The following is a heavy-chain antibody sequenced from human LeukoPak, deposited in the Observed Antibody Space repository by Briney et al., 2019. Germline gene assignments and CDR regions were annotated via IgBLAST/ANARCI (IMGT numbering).Heavy chain of an antibody. V-gene: IGHV3-30*03. CDR3: VRVIISTKYYSGMDV. CDR2: ISYDGNSK. J-gene: IGHJ6*02. Sequence: GGSLRLSCAGSGFTFSTYVIHWVRQTPGKGLEWAALISYDGNSKYYADSVKGRFTISRDNSKNTVYLQMDSLRPEDTAVYYCVRVIISTKYYSGMDVWGQGTTVTVSS. CDR1: GFTFSTYV. D-gene: IGHD2/OR15-2a*01.